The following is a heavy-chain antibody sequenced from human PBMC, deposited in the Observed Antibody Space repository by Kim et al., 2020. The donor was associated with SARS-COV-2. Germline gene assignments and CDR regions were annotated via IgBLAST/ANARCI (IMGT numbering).Heavy chain of an antibody. Sequence: GSGKAGFTIPRDDSKSNAYLKMNSLKTEDTAVYYCTRYDFWSGYYFDYWGQGTLVTVSS. CDR3: TRYDFWSGYYFDY. D-gene: IGHD3-3*01. J-gene: IGHJ4*02. V-gene: IGHV3-49*02.